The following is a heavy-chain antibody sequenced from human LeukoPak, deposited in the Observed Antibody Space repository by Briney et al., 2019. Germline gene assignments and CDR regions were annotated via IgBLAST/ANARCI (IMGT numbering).Heavy chain of an antibody. CDR1: GFTFDDYA. J-gene: IGHJ4*02. V-gene: IGHV3-9*01. CDR3: AKDRAIVATIFDY. CDR2: ISWNSGVI. D-gene: IGHD5-12*01. Sequence: GGSLRLSCAASGFTFDDYAIHWVRQGPGKGLEWVSGISWNSGVIGYADSVKGRFTISRDNAKNSLYLQMNSLRAEDTAVYYCAKDRAIVATIFDYWGQGTLVTVSS.